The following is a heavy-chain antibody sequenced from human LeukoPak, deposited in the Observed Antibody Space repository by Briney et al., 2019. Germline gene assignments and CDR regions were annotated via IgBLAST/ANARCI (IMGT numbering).Heavy chain of an antibody. CDR1: GFTFSSYE. CDR2: ISDSGTTI. D-gene: IGHD4-11*01. Sequence: GGSLRLSCAASGFTFSSYEMNWVRQAPGKALEWVSYISDSGTTIYYADSVKGRFTISRDNAKNSLYLQMNSLRAEDTAVYYCARDRSPTDYSAIIFDYWGQGTLVTVSS. CDR3: ARDRSPTDYSAIIFDY. V-gene: IGHV3-48*03. J-gene: IGHJ4*02.